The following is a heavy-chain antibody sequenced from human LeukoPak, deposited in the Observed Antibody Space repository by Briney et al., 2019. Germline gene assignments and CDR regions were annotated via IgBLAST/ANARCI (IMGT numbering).Heavy chain of an antibody. CDR2: ISGSGGST. J-gene: IGHJ5*02. CDR3: AKDTYYGSGSYHNWFDP. D-gene: IGHD3-10*01. V-gene: IGHV3-23*01. Sequence: PGGSLRLSCAASGFTFSSYAMSWVRQAPGKGLEWVSAISGSGGSTYYADSVKGRFTISRDNSKNTLYLQMNSLRAEDTAVYYCAKDTYYGSGSYHNWFDPWGQETLVTVSS. CDR1: GFTFSSYA.